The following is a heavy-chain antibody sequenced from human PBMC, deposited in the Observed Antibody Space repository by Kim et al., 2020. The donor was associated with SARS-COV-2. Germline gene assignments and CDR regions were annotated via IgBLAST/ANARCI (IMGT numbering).Heavy chain of an antibody. D-gene: IGHD3-22*01. V-gene: IGHV4-31*03. J-gene: IGHJ3*02. Sequence: SETLSLTCTVSGGSISSGGYYWSWIRQHPGKGLEWIGYIYYSGSTYYNPSLKSRVTISVDTSKNQFPLKLSSVTAADTAVYYCARGGYYDSSVYSSDAFDIWGQGTMVTVSS. CDR2: IYYSGST. CDR3: ARGGYYDSSVYSSDAFDI. CDR1: GGSISSGGYY.